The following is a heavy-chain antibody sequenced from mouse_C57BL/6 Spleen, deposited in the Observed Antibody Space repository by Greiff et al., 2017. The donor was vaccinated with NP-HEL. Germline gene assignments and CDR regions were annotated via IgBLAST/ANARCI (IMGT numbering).Heavy chain of an antibody. J-gene: IGHJ2*01. Sequence: QVQLQQPGAELVKPGASVKLSCKASGYTFTSYWMQWVKQRPGQGLEWIGEIDPSDSYTNYNQKFKGKATLNVDTSSSTAYMQLSSLTSEDSAVYYCARAPYYSNYVYYFDYWGQGTTLTVSS. D-gene: IGHD2-5*01. CDR1: GYTFTSYW. CDR2: IDPSDSYT. V-gene: IGHV1-50*01. CDR3: ARAPYYSNYVYYFDY.